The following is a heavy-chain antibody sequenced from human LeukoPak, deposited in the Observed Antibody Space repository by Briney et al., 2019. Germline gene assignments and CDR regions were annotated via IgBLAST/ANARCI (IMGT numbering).Heavy chain of an antibody. V-gene: IGHV3-23*01. Sequence: PGGSLRLSCAASGFTFSSYAINWVRQAPGKGLVWVSEISGSGDNTYYADSVKGRFTISGDNSKNTLYLQMNSLRAEDTAVYYCAKVGQPWSIWSYFDYWGQGTLVTVSS. CDR3: AKVGQPWSIWSYFDY. CDR2: ISGSGDNT. J-gene: IGHJ4*02. CDR1: GFTFSSYA. D-gene: IGHD3-3*01.